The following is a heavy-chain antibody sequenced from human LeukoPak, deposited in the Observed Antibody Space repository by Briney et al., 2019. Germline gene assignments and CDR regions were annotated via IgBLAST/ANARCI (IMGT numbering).Heavy chain of an antibody. CDR3: ARHLGPYSSSWFDY. Sequence: SETLSLTCTVSGGSISSSNFYWGWIRQAPGKGLEWIGSIYYSGNTYYYNPSLKSRVTISVDTSKNQFSLKLSSVTAADTAVYYCARHLGPYSSSWFDYWGQGTLVTVSS. V-gene: IGHV4-39*01. CDR1: GGSISSSNFY. CDR2: IYYSGNT. J-gene: IGHJ4*02. D-gene: IGHD6-13*01.